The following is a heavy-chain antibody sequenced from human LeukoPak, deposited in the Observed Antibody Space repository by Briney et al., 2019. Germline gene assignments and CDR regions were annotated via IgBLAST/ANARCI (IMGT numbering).Heavy chain of an antibody. CDR3: ARHGHCTNGVCYSNYYYYMGV. V-gene: IGHV5-51*01. Sequence: GESLKISCKGSGYSFTSYWIGWVRQMPGKGLEWMGIIYPDDSDTRYSPSFEGQVIISVDKSISTAYLQWSSLKASDTATYYCARHGHCTNGVCYSNYYYYMGVWGKGTTDTVSS. J-gene: IGHJ6*03. CDR2: IYPDDSDT. D-gene: IGHD2-8*01. CDR1: GYSFTSYW.